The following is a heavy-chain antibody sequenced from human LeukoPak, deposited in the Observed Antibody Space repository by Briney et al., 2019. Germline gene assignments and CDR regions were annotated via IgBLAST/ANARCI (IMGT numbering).Heavy chain of an antibody. CDR1: GYSFTSYW. V-gene: IGHV5-51*01. CDR2: IYPGDSDT. D-gene: IGHD2-2*01. Sequence: GESLKISCKGSGYSFTSYWIGWVRQMPGKGLEWMGIIYPGDSDTRYSPSFQGQVTISADKSISTAYLQWSSLKASDTAMYYCARHALSSTRLLNWFDPWGQGTLVTVSS. CDR3: ARHALSSTRLLNWFDP. J-gene: IGHJ5*02.